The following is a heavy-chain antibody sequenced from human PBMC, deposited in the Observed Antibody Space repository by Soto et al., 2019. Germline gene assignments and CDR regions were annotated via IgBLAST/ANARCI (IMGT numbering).Heavy chain of an antibody. CDR2: ISYSSATI. CDR3: ARDSAKYTSSWLYFDY. D-gene: IGHD1-26*01. Sequence: PGGSLRLSCAASGFTFSNYGINWVRQAPGRGLEWISFISYSSATIHYADSVRGRFTISRDNANNTLYLEMNSLSDGDTAVYFCARDSAKYTSSWLYFDYWGQGTLVTVSS. V-gene: IGHV3-48*02. J-gene: IGHJ4*02. CDR1: GFTFSNYG.